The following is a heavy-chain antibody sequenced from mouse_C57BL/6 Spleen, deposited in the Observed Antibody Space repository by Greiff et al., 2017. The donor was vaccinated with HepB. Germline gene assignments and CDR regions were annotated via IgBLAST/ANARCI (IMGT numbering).Heavy chain of an antibody. D-gene: IGHD3-3*01. CDR1: GFTFSSYA. Sequence: EVKLVESGGGLVKPGGSLKLSCAASGFTFSSYAMSWVRQTPEKRLEWVATISDGGSYTYYPDNVKGRFTISRDNAKNNLYLQMSHLKSEDTAMYYCARETRDPYAMDYWGQGTSVTVSS. CDR3: ARETRDPYAMDY. J-gene: IGHJ4*01. CDR2: ISDGGSYT. V-gene: IGHV5-4*01.